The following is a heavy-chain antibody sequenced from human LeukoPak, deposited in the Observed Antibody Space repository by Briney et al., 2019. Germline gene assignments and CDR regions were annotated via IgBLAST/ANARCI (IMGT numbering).Heavy chain of an antibody. V-gene: IGHV3-49*04. CDR2: IRTKASGATT. Sequence: GGSLRLSCAASGFTFCDYSMSWVRQAPGKGREWGGFIRTKASGATTEYAASVKGRFTISRDDTEGIAYLQMNSLKTEDTAMYYCSRSYCSGGTCYGQCYFDCWGQGTLVTVSS. CDR1: GFTFCDYS. J-gene: IGHJ4*02. CDR3: SRSYCSGGTCYGQCYFDC. D-gene: IGHD2-15*01.